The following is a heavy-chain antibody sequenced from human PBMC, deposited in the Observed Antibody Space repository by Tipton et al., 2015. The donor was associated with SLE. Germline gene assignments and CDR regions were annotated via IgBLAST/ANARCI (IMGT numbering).Heavy chain of an antibody. J-gene: IGHJ4*02. V-gene: IGHV4-34*01. CDR1: GGSFSGYY. CDR3: ARLPLRYNGYGFFGY. D-gene: IGHD5-12*01. CDR2: INHSGST. Sequence: TLSLTCAVYGGSFSGYYWSWIRQPPGKGLEWIGEINHSGSTYYNPSLKSRVTISVDTSKNQFSLNLSSVTAADTAVYYCARLPLRYNGYGFFGYWGQGTLVTVSS.